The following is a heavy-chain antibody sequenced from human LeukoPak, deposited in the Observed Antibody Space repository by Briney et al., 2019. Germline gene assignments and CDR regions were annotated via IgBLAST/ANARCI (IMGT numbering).Heavy chain of an antibody. CDR3: AREGSTTVTSVLFDY. D-gene: IGHD4-17*01. Sequence: GGSLRLSCAASGFTFSDYYMSWIRQAPGKGLEWVSYISSSGSTIYYADSVKSRFTISRDNAKNSLYLQMNSLRAEDTAVYYCAREGSTTVTSVLFDYWGQGTLVTVSS. V-gene: IGHV3-11*01. CDR1: GFTFSDYY. CDR2: ISSSGSTI. J-gene: IGHJ4*02.